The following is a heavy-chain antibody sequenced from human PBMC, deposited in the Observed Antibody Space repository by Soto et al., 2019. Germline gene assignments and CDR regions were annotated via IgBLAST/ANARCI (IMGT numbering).Heavy chain of an antibody. CDR1: GFTVSSDY. V-gene: IGHV3-53*01. Sequence: HPGGSLRLSCAVSGFTVSSDYMSWVRQAPGKGLEWVSVIYGGGRTYFADSVKGRFTISRDNSKNTLYLHMNSLRAEDTAVYYCARFAGPWLKFWGQGTLVTVSS. J-gene: IGHJ4*02. CDR2: IYGGGRT. CDR3: ARFAGPWLKF. D-gene: IGHD5-18*01.